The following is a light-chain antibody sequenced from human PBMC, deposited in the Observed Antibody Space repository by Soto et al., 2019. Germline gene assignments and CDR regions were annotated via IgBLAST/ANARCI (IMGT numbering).Light chain of an antibody. Sequence: DIVMTQSPDSLAVSLGERATINCKSSKSVLYNSDNKNYLAWYQQKPGQPPKLLIYWASTRGSGVPDRFSGSGSGTDFTLTIRSLQAEDVAVYYCQQYYSTPYTFGQGTKLEI. V-gene: IGKV4-1*01. CDR1: KSVLYNSDNKNY. CDR3: QQYYSTPYT. J-gene: IGKJ2*01. CDR2: WAS.